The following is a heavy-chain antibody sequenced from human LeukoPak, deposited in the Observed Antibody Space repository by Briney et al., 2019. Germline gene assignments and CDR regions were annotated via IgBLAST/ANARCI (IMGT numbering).Heavy chain of an antibody. J-gene: IGHJ4*02. CDR1: GFTFSSYA. CDR3: AKRQANSGYDLALSFDY. CDR2: ISGSGGST. D-gene: IGHD5-12*01. V-gene: IGHV3-23*01. Sequence: GRSLRLSCAASGFTFSSYAMSWVRQAPGKGLEWVSAISGSGGSTYYADSVKGRFTISRDNSKNTLYLQMNSLRAEDTAVYYCAKRQANSGYDLALSFDYWGQGTMVTVSS.